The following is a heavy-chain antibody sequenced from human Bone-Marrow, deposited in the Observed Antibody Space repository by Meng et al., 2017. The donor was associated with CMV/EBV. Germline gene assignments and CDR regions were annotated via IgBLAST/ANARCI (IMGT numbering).Heavy chain of an antibody. CDR3: ARVAPVAKYSSSPVGFDP. Sequence: ASVKVSCKASGYTFTGYYIHWVRQAPGQGLEWMGWINPNSGGTNYAQKFQGRVTMTRDTSISTAYMELSRLRSDDTAVYYCARVAPVAKYSSSPVGFDPWGQGTTVTVSS. D-gene: IGHD6-13*01. CDR1: GYTFTGYY. J-gene: IGHJ6*02. CDR2: INPNSGGT. V-gene: IGHV1-2*02.